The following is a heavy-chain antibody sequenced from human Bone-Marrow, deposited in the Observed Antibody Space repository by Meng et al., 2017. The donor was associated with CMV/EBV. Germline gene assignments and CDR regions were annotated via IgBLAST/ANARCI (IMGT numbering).Heavy chain of an antibody. D-gene: IGHD6-13*01. CDR2: ISSSGSAI. J-gene: IGHJ6*02. CDR1: GFSFSDYY. V-gene: IGHV3-11*04. Sequence: GGSLRLSCAASGFSFSDYYMSWIRQAPGKGLEWVSYISSSGSAIYYTDSVKGRFTISRDNAKNSLYLKMNSRRAEDTAVYYCARGILTYSSRVYYYAMDVWGQGTTVTVSS. CDR3: ARGILTYSSRVYYYAMDV.